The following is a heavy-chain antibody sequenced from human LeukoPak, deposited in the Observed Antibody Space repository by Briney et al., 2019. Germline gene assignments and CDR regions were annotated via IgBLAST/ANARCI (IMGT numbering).Heavy chain of an antibody. CDR1: GYSISRGYY. V-gene: IGHV4-38-2*02. CDR2: IYHSGST. Sequence: SETLSLTCAVSGYSISRGYYWGWIWQPPGKGLEWSGRIYHSGSTYYNPSLKSRVTISVDTSKNQFSLKLSSVTAADTAVYYCAREVAAAGREVDYWGQGTLVTVSS. CDR3: AREVAAAGREVDY. D-gene: IGHD6-13*01. J-gene: IGHJ4*02.